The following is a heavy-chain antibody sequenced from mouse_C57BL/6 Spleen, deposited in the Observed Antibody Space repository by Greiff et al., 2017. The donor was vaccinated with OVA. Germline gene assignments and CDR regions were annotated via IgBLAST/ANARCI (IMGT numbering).Heavy chain of an antibody. D-gene: IGHD4-1*01. CDR1: GFTFSSYG. V-gene: IGHV5-6*01. CDR3: ARPPTGSLYAMDY. Sequence: EVQRVESGGDLVKPGGSLKLSCAASGFTFSSYGMSWVRQTPDKRLEWVATISSGGSYTYYPDSVKERFTISRDNAKNTLYLQMSSLKSEDTAMYYCARPPTGSLYAMDYWGQGTSVTVSS. CDR2: ISSGGSYT. J-gene: IGHJ4*01.